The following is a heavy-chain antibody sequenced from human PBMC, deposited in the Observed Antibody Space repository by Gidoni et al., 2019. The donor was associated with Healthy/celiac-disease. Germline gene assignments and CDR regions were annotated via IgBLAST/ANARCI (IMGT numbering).Heavy chain of an antibody. CDR2: IYYRGST. V-gene: IGHV4-59*08. CDR3: ARHRGRYCSSTSCWGDFDY. D-gene: IGHD2-2*01. J-gene: IGHJ4*02. Sequence: QVQLQESGPGLVKPSETLSLTCTVSGGSISSYYWSWIRQPPGKGLEWIGYIYYRGSTNYNPALKGRVTISVDTSKNQFSLKLSSVTAADTAVYYCARHRGRYCSSTSCWGDFDYWGQGTLVTVSS. CDR1: GGSISSYY.